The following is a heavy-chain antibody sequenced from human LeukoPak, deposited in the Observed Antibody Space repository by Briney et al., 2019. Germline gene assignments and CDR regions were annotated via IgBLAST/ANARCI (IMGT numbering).Heavy chain of an antibody. V-gene: IGHV1-8*01. CDR3: ARRRVTSHNWFDP. J-gene: IGHJ5*02. Sequence: ASVKVSCKASGYTFTSYDINWVRQATGQGLEWMGWMNPNSGNTGYAQKFQGRVTMTRNTSISTAYMELSSLRSEDTAVYYCARRRVTSHNWFDPWGQGTLATVSS. D-gene: IGHD4-17*01. CDR2: MNPNSGNT. CDR1: GYTFTSYD.